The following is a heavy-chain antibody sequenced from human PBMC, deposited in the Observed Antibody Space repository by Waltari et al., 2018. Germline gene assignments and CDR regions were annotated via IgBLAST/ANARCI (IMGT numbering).Heavy chain of an antibody. V-gene: IGHV1-69*01. D-gene: IGHD3-10*01. CDR2: IIPIFGTA. J-gene: IGHJ6*02. CDR3: ARDSADGRAQYGMDV. Sequence: QVQLVQSGAEVKKPGSSVKVSCQSSGGTFSSYAISWVRQAPGQGLEWMGGIIPIFGTANYAQKFQGRVTITADESTSTAYMELSSLRSEDTAVYYCARDSADGRAQYGMDVWGQGTTVTVSS. CDR1: GGTFSSYA.